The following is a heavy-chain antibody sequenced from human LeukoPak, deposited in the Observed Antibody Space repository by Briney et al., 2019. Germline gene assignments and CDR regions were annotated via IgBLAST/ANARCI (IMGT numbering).Heavy chain of an antibody. Sequence: PSETLSLTCAVYGGSFSGYYWSWNRQPPGKGLEWIGEINHSGSTNYNPSLKSRVTISVDTSKNQFSLKLSSVTAADTAVYYCASSLYGSGSFDYWGQGTLVTVSS. CDR1: GGSFSGYY. CDR2: INHSGST. CDR3: ASSLYGSGSFDY. V-gene: IGHV4-34*01. J-gene: IGHJ4*02. D-gene: IGHD3-10*01.